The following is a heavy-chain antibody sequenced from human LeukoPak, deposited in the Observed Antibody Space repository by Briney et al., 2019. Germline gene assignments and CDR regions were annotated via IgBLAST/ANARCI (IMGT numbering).Heavy chain of an antibody. J-gene: IGHJ4*02. D-gene: IGHD3-10*01. V-gene: IGHV1-18*01. CDR3: ARATMVQGVITPPFDY. CDR1: GYTFTSYG. Sequence: GASVKVSCKASGYTFTSYGISWVRQAPGQGLEWMGWISAYNGNTNYAQKLQGRVTMTTDTSTSTAYMELRNLRSDDTAVYYCARATMVQGVITPPFDYWGQGTLVTVSS. CDR2: ISAYNGNT.